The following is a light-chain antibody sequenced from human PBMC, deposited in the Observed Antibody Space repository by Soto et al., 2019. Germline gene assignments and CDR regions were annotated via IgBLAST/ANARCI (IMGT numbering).Light chain of an antibody. CDR2: ATS. Sequence: DIQMTQSPSSLTASVGDRVTITCRASQTINNYLNWYQQKPGKAPKLLIYATSSLQSGVPSRFTGSGSGTDFTFTISSLQPEDFATYYCQQSYRTPLTFGGGTKVEIK. CDR1: QTINNY. V-gene: IGKV1-39*01. CDR3: QQSYRTPLT. J-gene: IGKJ4*01.